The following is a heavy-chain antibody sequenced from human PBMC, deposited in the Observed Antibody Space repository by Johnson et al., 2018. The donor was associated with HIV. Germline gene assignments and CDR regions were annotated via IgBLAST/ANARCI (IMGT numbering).Heavy chain of an antibody. CDR2: IYSGDNT. CDR3: AQEGPLTVTTVMDAFDI. V-gene: IGHV3-66*01. J-gene: IGHJ3*02. D-gene: IGHD4-17*01. CDR1: GFTVSSNY. Sequence: EVQLVESGGGVVQPGGSLRLSCAASGFTVSSNYMSWVRQAPGKGLEWVSVIYSGDNTFHADSVKGRFIISRDNSKNTLYLQMNSLRAEDTAVYYCAQEGPLTVTTVMDAFDIWGQGTMVTVSS.